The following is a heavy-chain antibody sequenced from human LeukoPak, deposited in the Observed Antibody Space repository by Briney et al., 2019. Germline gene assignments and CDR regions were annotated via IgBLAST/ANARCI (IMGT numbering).Heavy chain of an antibody. J-gene: IGHJ4*02. CDR1: GFTFSSYA. V-gene: IGHV3-30-3*01. CDR3: TTDSFTTVTTYYFDY. Sequence: PGGSLRLSCAASGFTFSSYAMHWVRQAPGKGLEWVAVISYDGSNKYYADSVKGRFTISRDDSKNTLYLQMNSLKTEDTAVYYCTTDSFTTVTTYYFDYWGQGTLVTVSS. CDR2: ISYDGSNK. D-gene: IGHD4-17*01.